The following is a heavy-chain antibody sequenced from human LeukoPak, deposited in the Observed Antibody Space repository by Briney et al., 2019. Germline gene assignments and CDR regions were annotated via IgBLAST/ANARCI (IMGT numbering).Heavy chain of an antibody. CDR2: MNTNSGNT. V-gene: IGHV1-8*01. Sequence: GSVSVSCTASGYTFTSYDINWVRQAAGQGLEGRGWMNTNSGNTGYAQKFQGRVTMTRNTSISTAYMELSSLRSEDTAVYYCARGKRLRRTVYYYYYMDVWGKGTTVTVSS. D-gene: IGHD5-12*01. CDR3: ARGKRLRRTVYYYYYMDV. CDR1: GYTFTSYD. J-gene: IGHJ6*03.